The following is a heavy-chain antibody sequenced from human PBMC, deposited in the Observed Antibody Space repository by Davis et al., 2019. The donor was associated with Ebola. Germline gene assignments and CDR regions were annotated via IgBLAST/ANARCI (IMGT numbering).Heavy chain of an antibody. CDR3: AKDGALWSGYYDAFDI. CDR1: GFTFSSYA. Sequence: PGGSLRLSCAASGFTFSSYAMSWVRQAPGKGLEWVSAISGSGGSTYYADSVKGRFTISRDNSKNTLYLQMNSLRAEDTAVYYCAKDGALWSGYYDAFDIWGQGTMVTVSS. V-gene: IGHV3-23*01. CDR2: ISGSGGST. D-gene: IGHD3-3*01. J-gene: IGHJ3*02.